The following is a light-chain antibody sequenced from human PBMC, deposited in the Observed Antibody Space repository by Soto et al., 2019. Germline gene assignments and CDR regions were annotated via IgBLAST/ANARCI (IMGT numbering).Light chain of an antibody. CDR1: QSVNNN. Sequence: ETLMTQSPATLSVSPGERATLSCRASQSVNNNLAWYQQKLGQAPRVLIYGASTRATGIPARVTGSGSGTEFIRTITSLQSEDSAVYYCQEYNTWPWTFGQGTKVEFK. CDR2: GAS. CDR3: QEYNTWPWT. V-gene: IGKV3-15*01. J-gene: IGKJ1*01.